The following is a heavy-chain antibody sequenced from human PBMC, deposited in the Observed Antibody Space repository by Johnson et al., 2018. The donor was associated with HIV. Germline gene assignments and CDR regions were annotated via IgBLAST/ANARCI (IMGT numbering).Heavy chain of an antibody. CDR1: GFTFSSYG. V-gene: IGHV3-33*06. CDR3: AKDQYCGGDCYPDAFDI. D-gene: IGHD2-21*02. J-gene: IGHJ3*02. Sequence: QVLLVESGGGVVQPGRSLRLSCAASGFTFSSYGMHWVRQAPGKGLEWVAVIWYDGSNKYYADSVKGRFTISRDNSKNTLYLQMNSLRAEDTAVYYCAKDQYCGGDCYPDAFDIWGQGTMVTVSS. CDR2: IWYDGSNK.